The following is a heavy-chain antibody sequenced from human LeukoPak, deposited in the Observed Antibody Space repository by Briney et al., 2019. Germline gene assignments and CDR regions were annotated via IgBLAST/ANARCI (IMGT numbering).Heavy chain of an antibody. J-gene: IGHJ4*02. Sequence: ASVKVSCKASGYTFTGYYMHWVRQAPGQGLEWMGWINPNSGGTNYAQKFQGRVTMTRDTSISTAYMELSRLRSDDTAVYYCAITAGSSGWYYFDYWGQGTLVTVSS. CDR2: INPNSGGT. CDR3: AITAGSSGWYYFDY. D-gene: IGHD6-19*01. CDR1: GYTFTGYY. V-gene: IGHV1-2*02.